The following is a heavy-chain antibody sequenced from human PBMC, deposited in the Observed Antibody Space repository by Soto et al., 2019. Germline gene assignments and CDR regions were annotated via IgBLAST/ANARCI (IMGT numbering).Heavy chain of an antibody. D-gene: IGHD7-27*01. J-gene: IGHJ6*02. CDR2: INSDGSST. CDR1: GFTFSSYW. V-gene: IGHV3-74*01. CDR3: ANGDHYYYGMDV. Sequence: GGSLRLSCAASGFTFSSYWMHWVRQAPGKGLVWVSRINSDGSSTSYADSVKGRFTISRDNAKNTLYLQMNSLRAEDTAVYYCANGDHYYYGMDVWGQGTTVTVS.